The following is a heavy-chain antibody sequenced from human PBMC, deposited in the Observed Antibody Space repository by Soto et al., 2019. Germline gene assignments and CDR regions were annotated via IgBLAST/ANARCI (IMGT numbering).Heavy chain of an antibody. D-gene: IGHD3-10*01. CDR3: ARDVSSDTTGFRGYDL. Sequence: QLHLVQSGAEVKKAGSSVKVSCKASGGTVSSYAITWVRQAPGKGLEWMGVIIPIFVSAHYAPKFQGRITITADESTSTAYMELSGLTSEDTAIYYCARDVSSDTTGFRGYDLWGQGTQGTVSS. J-gene: IGHJ4*02. CDR1: GGTVSSYA. V-gene: IGHV1-69*01. CDR2: IIPIFVSA.